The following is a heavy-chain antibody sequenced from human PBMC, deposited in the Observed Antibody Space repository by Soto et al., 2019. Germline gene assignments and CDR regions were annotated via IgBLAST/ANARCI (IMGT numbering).Heavy chain of an antibody. V-gene: IGHV1-3*01. CDR2: ISGGKGDT. D-gene: IGHD2-21*01. J-gene: IGHJ6*02. CDR3: ARDLPSYYYYYGMDV. Sequence: QVHLEQSGAEVKKPGASVKVSCKASGYTFSTHAMHWVRQAPGQSLEWMGWISGGKGDTRYSQKFQGRVIITRDTSASTAYMELSSLRSEDTAVYYCARDLPSYYYYYGMDVWGQGTTVTVSS. CDR1: GYTFSTHA.